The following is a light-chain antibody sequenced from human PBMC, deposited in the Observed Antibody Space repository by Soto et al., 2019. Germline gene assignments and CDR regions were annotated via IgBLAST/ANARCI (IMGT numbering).Light chain of an antibody. CDR3: MQSLQTPVT. Sequence: DIVMTQSPLSLIVTFGEPASISCRSSQSLLHTNGYNYLEWYLQKPVQSPQLLSYLGSNRAYGGADRLCGSGSGTDFTLKISSVEAEDVGVYFCMQSLQTPVTFGQGTKVEIK. CDR1: QSLLHTNGYNY. V-gene: IGKV2-28*01. CDR2: LGS. J-gene: IGKJ1*01.